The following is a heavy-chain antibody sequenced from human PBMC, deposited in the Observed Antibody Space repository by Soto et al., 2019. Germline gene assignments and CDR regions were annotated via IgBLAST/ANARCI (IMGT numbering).Heavy chain of an antibody. CDR1: GFTLSRFA. D-gene: IGHD2-8*01. Sequence: PGGSLRLSCAASGFTLSRFAMHWVRQAPGKGLEWVAVISFDGSNKNYADSVKGRFTISRDNSKNTLYLEMNSLRPEDTALYYCARPAQVYANGWYDSFDYWGHGSQVTVSS. CDR3: ARPAQVYANGWYDSFDY. J-gene: IGHJ4*01. V-gene: IGHV3-30*04. CDR2: ISFDGSNK.